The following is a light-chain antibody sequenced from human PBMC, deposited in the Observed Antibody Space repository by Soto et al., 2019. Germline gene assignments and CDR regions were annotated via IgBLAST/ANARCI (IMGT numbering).Light chain of an antibody. CDR1: QTISSW. V-gene: IGKV1-5*03. CDR3: QHYYSYSQA. CDR2: KAS. Sequence: DIQMTQSPSTLSGSVGDRVSITCRASQTISSWLAWYQQKPGKAPKLLIYKASTLKSGVPSRFSGSGSGTEFTLTISSLQPEDFAVYYCQHYYSYSQAFGQGTKVDIK. J-gene: IGKJ1*01.